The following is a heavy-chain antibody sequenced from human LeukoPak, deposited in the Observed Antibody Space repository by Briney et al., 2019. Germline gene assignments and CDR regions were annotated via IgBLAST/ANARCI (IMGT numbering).Heavy chain of an antibody. CDR1: GYTFTTFG. Sequence: ASVKVSCKASGYTFTTFGITWVRQAPGQGLEWMGWISAYSGDTNYAQNLQGRVTMTTDTSTSTAYMELRSLRSDDTAVYYCARVFGGSGYHDYWGQGTLVTVSS. D-gene: IGHD3-22*01. CDR3: ARVFGGSGYHDY. V-gene: IGHV1-18*01. J-gene: IGHJ4*02. CDR2: ISAYSGDT.